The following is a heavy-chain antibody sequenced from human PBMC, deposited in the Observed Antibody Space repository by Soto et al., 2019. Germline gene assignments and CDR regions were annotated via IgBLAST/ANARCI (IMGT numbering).Heavy chain of an antibody. J-gene: IGHJ4*02. CDR3: AKEGGYYDSRGYCPPDY. Sequence: GGSLRLSCAAYGFTFSSYAMSWVRQAPGKGLEWVSAISGSGGSTYYADSVKGRFTISRDNSKNTLYLQMNSLRAEDTAVYYCAKEGGYYDSRGYCPPDYWGQGTLVTVSS. V-gene: IGHV3-23*01. CDR2: ISGSGGST. D-gene: IGHD3-22*01. CDR1: GFTFSSYA.